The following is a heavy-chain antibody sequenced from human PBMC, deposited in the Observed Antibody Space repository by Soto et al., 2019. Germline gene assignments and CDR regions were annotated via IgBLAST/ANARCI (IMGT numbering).Heavy chain of an antibody. CDR3: ARGTGDSIAARRPLHY. V-gene: IGHV4-34*01. J-gene: IGHJ4*02. CDR2: INHSGST. Sequence: QVQLQQWGAGLLKPSETLSLTCAVYGGSFSGYYWSWIRQPPGKGLEWIGEINHSGSTNYNPSLKSRVTTPVDTSKNQFSLKLSSVTAADTAVYYCARGTGDSIAARRPLHYWGQGTLVTVSS. CDR1: GGSFSGYY. D-gene: IGHD6-6*01.